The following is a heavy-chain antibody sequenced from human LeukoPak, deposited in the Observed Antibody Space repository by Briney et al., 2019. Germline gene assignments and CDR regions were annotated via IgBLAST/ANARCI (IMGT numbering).Heavy chain of an antibody. CDR3: ARRPLFDY. J-gene: IGHJ4*02. Sequence: PGGSLRLSCAASGFTFSIYWMSWVRQAPGKGLEWVANIKQDGSEKYYVDSVKGRFTISRDNAKNSLHLQLNSLRAEDTAVYYCARRPLFDYWGQGTLVTVSS. CDR2: IKQDGSEK. V-gene: IGHV3-7*01. CDR1: GFTFSIYW.